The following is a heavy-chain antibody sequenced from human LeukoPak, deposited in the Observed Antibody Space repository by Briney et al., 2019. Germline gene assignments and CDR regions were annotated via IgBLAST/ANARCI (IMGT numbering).Heavy chain of an antibody. CDR2: ISVSGGST. J-gene: IGHJ4*02. V-gene: IGHV3-23*01. CDR1: GFTFSSYA. CDR3: AKDFREDIAFDY. D-gene: IGHD2-15*01. Sequence: GGSLRLSCAASGFTFSSYAMSWVRQAPGKGLEWVSAISVSGGSTYYADPVKGPFTISRNNSKTTLYLQMNSLRAEDTAVYYCAKDFREDIAFDYWGQGTLVTVSS.